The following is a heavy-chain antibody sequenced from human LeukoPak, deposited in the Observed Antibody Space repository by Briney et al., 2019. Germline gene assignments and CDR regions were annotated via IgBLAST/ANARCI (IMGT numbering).Heavy chain of an antibody. J-gene: IGHJ6*02. D-gene: IGHD1-26*01. CDR3: AKDSPLREVLPGARAYYYSYYAMDV. Sequence: GGSLRLSCAASGFNFATSWMNWLRQAPGRGLEWVANIKPDGTEEAYVDSVKGRFTISRDNARNSLYLQMNTLRAEDTAVYYCAKDSPLREVLPGARAYYYSYYAMDVWGQGTTVTVSS. V-gene: IGHV3-7*01. CDR1: GFNFATSW. CDR2: IKPDGTEE.